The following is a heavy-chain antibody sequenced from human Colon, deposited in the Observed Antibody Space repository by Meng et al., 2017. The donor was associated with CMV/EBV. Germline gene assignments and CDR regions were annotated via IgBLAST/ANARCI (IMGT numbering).Heavy chain of an antibody. D-gene: IGHD3-16*02. J-gene: IGHJ6*02. V-gene: IGHV3-30*02. CDR1: GFTFGSHA. CDR3: AKDRGYTDYPYYGMDV. CDR2: ILFDGSNQ. Sequence: GESLKISCAASGFTFGSHAMHWVRQAPGKGLEWVALILFDGSNQYYADSVKGRFTISRDNSKNTLYLQMSTLRAGDTALYYCAKDRGYTDYPYYGMDVWGQGTMVTVSS.